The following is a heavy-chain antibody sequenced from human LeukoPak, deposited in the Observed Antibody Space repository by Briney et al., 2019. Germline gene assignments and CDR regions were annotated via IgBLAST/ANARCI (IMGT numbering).Heavy chain of an antibody. CDR3: ARDRRAVAVYFDY. V-gene: IGHV3-30*04. Sequence: GGSLRLSCAASGFTFDSYAMHWVRQAPGKGLEWVAVTSYDGSINYYADSVRGRFTISRDNSENTVYLEINNLRTEDTAVYYCARDRRAVAVYFDYWGQGTLVTVSS. D-gene: IGHD6-19*01. CDR2: TSYDGSIN. J-gene: IGHJ4*02. CDR1: GFTFDSYA.